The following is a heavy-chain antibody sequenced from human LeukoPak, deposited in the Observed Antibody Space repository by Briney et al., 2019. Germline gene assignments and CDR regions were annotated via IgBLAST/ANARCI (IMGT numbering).Heavy chain of an antibody. CDR1: GFTFSDYN. V-gene: IGHV3-11*01. Sequence: PGGSLRLSCAASGFTFSDYNMRWIRQAPGQGLEWVSSISRSGSTKYYADSVKGRFTISRDNAKNSLFLQMNSLRAEDTALYYCAKDRDGNPRDAFDIWGQGTMVTVSS. CDR3: AKDRDGNPRDAFDI. J-gene: IGHJ3*02. D-gene: IGHD1-14*01. CDR2: ISRSGSTK.